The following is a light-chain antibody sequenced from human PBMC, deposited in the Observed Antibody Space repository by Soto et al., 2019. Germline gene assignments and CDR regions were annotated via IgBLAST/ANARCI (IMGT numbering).Light chain of an antibody. CDR3: CSYARGSTFV. CDR1: SDDVGTYNL. CDR2: EGT. V-gene: IGLV2-23*01. J-gene: IGLJ6*01. Sequence: QSALTQPASVSGSPGQSITISCTGTSDDVGTYNLVSWYQQHPGKAPKLMIYEGTKRPSGVSNRFSGSKSGNTASLTISGLQGDDEADYFCCSYARGSTFVFGTGTQLTVL.